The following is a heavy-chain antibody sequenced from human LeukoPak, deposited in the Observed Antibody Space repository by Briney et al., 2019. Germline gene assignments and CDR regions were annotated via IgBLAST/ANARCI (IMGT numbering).Heavy chain of an antibody. CDR2: IRYDGSNK. CDR1: GFTFSSYG. J-gene: IGHJ3*02. CDR3: ARARLDAFDI. V-gene: IGHV3-30*02. Sequence: PGGSLRLSCAASGFTFSSYGMHWVRQAPGKGLEWVAFIRYDGSNKYYADSVKGRFTISRDNSKNTLYLQMNSLRAEDTAVYYCARARLDAFDIWDQGTMVTVSS.